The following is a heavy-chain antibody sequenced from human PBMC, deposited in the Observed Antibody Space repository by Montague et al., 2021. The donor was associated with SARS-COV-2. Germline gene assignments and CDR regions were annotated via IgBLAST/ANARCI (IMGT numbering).Heavy chain of an antibody. V-gene: IGHV4-34*01. J-gene: IGHJ3*02. CDR3: ARGPVPAPFDI. CDR2: INHNGST. Sequence: SETLSLTCVVYGGSFSGYHWSWIRQPPGKGLEWIGEINHNGSTTYTPSLKSRVTISIDTSKNQFSLKLNSVTAADTAVYYCARGPVPAPFDIWGQGTMVTVSS. CDR1: GGSFSGYH. D-gene: IGHD2-2*01.